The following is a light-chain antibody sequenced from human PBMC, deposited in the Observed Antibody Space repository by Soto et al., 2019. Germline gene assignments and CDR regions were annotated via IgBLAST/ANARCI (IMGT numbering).Light chain of an antibody. CDR3: QESYSTS. Sequence: DIHMTQSPSTLSASVGDRVTITCRASQNINSWLAWYQQKPGKAPKLLIYEASTLERGVPSRFGGSGSGTDFTLTISSLQPEDIATYYCQESYSTSFGQGTKVDI. CDR1: QNINSW. J-gene: IGKJ1*01. V-gene: IGKV1-5*03. CDR2: EAS.